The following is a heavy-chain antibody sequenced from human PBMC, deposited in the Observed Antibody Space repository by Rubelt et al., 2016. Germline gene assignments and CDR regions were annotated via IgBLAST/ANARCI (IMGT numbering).Heavy chain of an antibody. CDR3: ARGSSSDGWYFDL. V-gene: IGHV3-11*04. D-gene: IGHD6-13*01. Sequence: ISSSGSTIYYADSVKGRFTISRDNAKNSLYLQMNSLRAGDTAVYYCARGSSSDGWYFDLWGRGTLVTVSS. J-gene: IGHJ2*01. CDR2: ISSSGSTI.